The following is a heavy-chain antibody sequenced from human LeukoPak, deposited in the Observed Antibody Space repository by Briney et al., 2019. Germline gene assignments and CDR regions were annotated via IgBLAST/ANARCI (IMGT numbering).Heavy chain of an antibody. Sequence: GGSLRLSCAASGFGFSGYGMHWVRQAPGKGLEWVAFIRYDGSNKYYADSVKGRFTISRDNSKNTLYLQMNSLRAEDTAVFYCAKDRSPYSFDYWGQGTLVSVSS. V-gene: IGHV3-30*02. CDR1: GFGFSGYG. CDR2: IRYDGSNK. J-gene: IGHJ4*02. CDR3: AKDRSPYSFDY.